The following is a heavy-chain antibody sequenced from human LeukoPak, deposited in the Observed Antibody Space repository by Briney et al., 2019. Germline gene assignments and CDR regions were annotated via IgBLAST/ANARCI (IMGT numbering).Heavy chain of an antibody. CDR2: INHSGST. CDR3: ARDKREPRYAFDI. CDR1: GGSFSGYY. Sequence: SETLSLTCAVYGGSFSGYYWSWIRQPPGKGLEWIGEINHSGSTNYNPSLKSRVTISVDTSKNQFSLELSSVAAADTAVYYCARDKREPRYAFDIWGQGTMVTVSS. V-gene: IGHV4-34*01. D-gene: IGHD1-26*01. J-gene: IGHJ3*02.